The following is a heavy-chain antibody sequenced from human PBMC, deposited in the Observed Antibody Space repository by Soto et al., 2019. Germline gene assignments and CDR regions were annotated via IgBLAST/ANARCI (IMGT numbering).Heavy chain of an antibody. CDR2: IRSKANSYAT. CDR3: TSSRNREYYYYGMDV. D-gene: IGHD1-1*01. J-gene: IGHJ6*02. V-gene: IGHV3-73*01. Sequence: GGSLRLSCAASGFTFSGSAMHWVRQASGKGLEWVGRIRSKANSYATAYAASVKGRFTISRDDSKNTAYLQMNSLKTEDTAVYYCTSSRNREYYYYGMDVWGQGTTVTVSS. CDR1: GFTFSGSA.